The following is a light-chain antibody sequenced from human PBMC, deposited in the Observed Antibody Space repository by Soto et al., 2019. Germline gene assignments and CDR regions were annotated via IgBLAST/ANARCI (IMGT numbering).Light chain of an antibody. Sequence: DSWITQSPESLAVSLGERATINCKSSQTILNTSNNKNDLAWYQQKPGKAPERLIYAASSLQNGVPSRFSGSGYGTDFSLTISSLQPEDLATYYCKQSTSFPLTFGGGTKVDI. J-gene: IGKJ4*01. CDR2: AAS. CDR1: QTILNTSNNKND. V-gene: IGKV4-1*01. CDR3: KQSTSFPLT.